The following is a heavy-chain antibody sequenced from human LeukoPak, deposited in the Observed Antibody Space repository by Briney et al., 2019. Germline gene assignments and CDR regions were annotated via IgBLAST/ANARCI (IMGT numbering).Heavy chain of an antibody. J-gene: IGHJ4*01. CDR3: VREGFYFFDF. CDR2: IKQDGSEK. V-gene: IGHV3-7*01. CDR1: GFTFSSYW. Sequence: GGSLRLSCAASGFTFSSYWMSWVRQAPGKGLEWVANIKQDGSEKYYVDSVKGRFTIFRDNAKDSVYLQMNSLRAEDSATYYCVREGFYFFDFWGQGTLVTVSS.